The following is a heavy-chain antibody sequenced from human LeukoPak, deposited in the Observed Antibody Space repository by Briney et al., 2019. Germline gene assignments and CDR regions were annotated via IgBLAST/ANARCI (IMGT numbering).Heavy chain of an antibody. CDR2: INFNGGI. J-gene: IGHJ4*02. CDR1: GGSISTYY. Sequence: SETLSLTCTVSGGSISTYYWNWIRQPPGKGLEWIGSINFNGGINYNRSSKSRVTISVDTSTNKFSLRLNSVTAADTAVYYCARGTGSYFTPFYFVYCGQGTLFTVSS. V-gene: IGHV4-59*01. D-gene: IGHD1-26*01. CDR3: ARGTGSYFTPFYFVY.